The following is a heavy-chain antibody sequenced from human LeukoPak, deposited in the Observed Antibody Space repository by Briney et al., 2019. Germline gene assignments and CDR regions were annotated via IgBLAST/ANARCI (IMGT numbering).Heavy chain of an antibody. Sequence: GSPILSCAASGFIFQNHWMRLVPPAPGRGPELVGHKNQGGNEKHYLGSVEGRFALARDDSKNSLYLQMNSLRVDDSAVYYCARGPNYGDRVDYFDYWGQGTLVTVSS. CDR1: GFIFQNHW. CDR2: KNQGGNEK. V-gene: IGHV3-7*01. D-gene: IGHD4-17*01. J-gene: IGHJ4*02. CDR3: ARGPNYGDRVDYFDY.